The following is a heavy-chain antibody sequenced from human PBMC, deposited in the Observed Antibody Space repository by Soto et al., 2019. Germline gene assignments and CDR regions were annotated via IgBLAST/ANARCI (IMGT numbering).Heavy chain of an antibody. D-gene: IGHD2-2*01. J-gene: IGHJ6*02. CDR2: TRNKANSYTT. CDR3: ARTSYYGMDV. CDR1: GFTFSDHY. Sequence: GGSLRLSCAASGFTFSDHYMDWVRQAPGKGLEWVGRTRNKANSYTTEYAASVKGRFTISRDDSKNSLYLQMNSLKTEDTAVYYCARTSYYGMDVWGQGTTVTVSS. V-gene: IGHV3-72*01.